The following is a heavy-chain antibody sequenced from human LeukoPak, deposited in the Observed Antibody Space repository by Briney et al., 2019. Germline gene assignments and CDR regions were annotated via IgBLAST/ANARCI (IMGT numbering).Heavy chain of an antibody. CDR3: ARDVKAFDI. V-gene: IGHV3-30*03. Sequence: PGGSLRLSCAASGFTFSSYGMHWVRQAPGKGLEWVAVISYDGSNKYYADSVKGRFTISRDNSKNTLYLQMNSLRAEDTAVYYCARDVKAFDIWGQGTMVTVSS. CDR1: GFTFSSYG. CDR2: ISYDGSNK. J-gene: IGHJ3*02.